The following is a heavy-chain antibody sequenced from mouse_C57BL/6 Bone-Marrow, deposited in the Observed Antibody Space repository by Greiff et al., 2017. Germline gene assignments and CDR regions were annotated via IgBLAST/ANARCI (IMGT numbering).Heavy chain of an antibody. CDR2: ISDGGSYT. J-gene: IGHJ4*01. D-gene: IGHD3-3*01. CDR3: AREAGTDAMDY. Sequence: DVMLVESGGGLVKPGGSLKLSCAASGFTFSSYAMSWVRQTPEKRLEWVATISDGGSYTYYPDNVKGRFTISRDNAKNNLYLQMSHLKSEDTAMYYCAREAGTDAMDYWGQGTSVTVSS. V-gene: IGHV5-4*01. CDR1: GFTFSSYA.